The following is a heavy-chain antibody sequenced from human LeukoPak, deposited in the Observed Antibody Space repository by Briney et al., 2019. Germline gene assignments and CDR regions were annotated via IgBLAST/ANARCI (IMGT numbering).Heavy chain of an antibody. J-gene: IGHJ4*02. D-gene: IGHD6-6*01. Sequence: SETLSLTCSVFGGSISSYYWSWIRQPPGKGLEGIGYIYYSGSTNYNPSLKSRVTISVDTSKNQFSLKLSSVTAADTAVYYCARQRAAPFSFDYWGQGTPVTVSS. V-gene: IGHV4-59*01. CDR3: ARQRAAPFSFDY. CDR1: GGSISSYY. CDR2: IYYSGST.